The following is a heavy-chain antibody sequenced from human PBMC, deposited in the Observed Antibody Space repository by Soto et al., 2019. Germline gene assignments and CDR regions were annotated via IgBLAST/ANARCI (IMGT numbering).Heavy chain of an antibody. Sequence: ASVKVSCKASGYTFTNNDVTWVRQATGQGLEWMGWVNPGSGDTGYAQKFQGRVTMTRNISIATAHMELSSLRSEDTAIYYCARMASFGSLNWFDPWGQGTLVTVSS. CDR2: VNPGSGDT. D-gene: IGHD5-18*01. CDR3: ARMASFGSLNWFDP. CDR1: GYTFTNND. J-gene: IGHJ5*02. V-gene: IGHV1-8*01.